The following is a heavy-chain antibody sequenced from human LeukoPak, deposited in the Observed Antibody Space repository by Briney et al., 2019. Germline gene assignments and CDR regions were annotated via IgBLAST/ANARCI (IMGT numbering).Heavy chain of an antibody. Sequence: GASVNVSCKASGYTFTSYGISWVRQAPGQRLEWMGWINAGNGNTKYSQKFQGRVTITRDTSASTAYMELSSLRSEDTAVYYCARELSIRTWLRFGYWGQGTLVTVSS. CDR3: ARELSIRTWLRFGY. CDR2: INAGNGNT. J-gene: IGHJ4*02. V-gene: IGHV1-3*01. CDR1: GYTFTSYG. D-gene: IGHD5-12*01.